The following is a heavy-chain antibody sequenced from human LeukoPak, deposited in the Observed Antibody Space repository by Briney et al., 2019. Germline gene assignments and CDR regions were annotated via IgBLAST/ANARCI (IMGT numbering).Heavy chain of an antibody. CDR3: ARSYASSWYWNWFDP. Sequence: SETLSLICTVSGYSISNGYYWGWIRQPPGTGLEWIGSIYPSGSTFYNPSLKSRVTISVDTSKNQFSLRLSSVTAADTAVYYCARSYASSWYWNWFDPWGQGTLVTVSS. CDR2: IYPSGST. J-gene: IGHJ5*02. CDR1: GYSISNGYY. D-gene: IGHD6-13*01. V-gene: IGHV4-38-2*02.